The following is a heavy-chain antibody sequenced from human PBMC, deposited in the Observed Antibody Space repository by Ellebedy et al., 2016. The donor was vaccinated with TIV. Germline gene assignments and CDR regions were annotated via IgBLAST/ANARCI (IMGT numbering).Heavy chain of an antibody. Sequence: AASVKVSCKASGYSLTSNGISWARQAPGQGLEWMGWIGAYNGNTNYAQKFQGRVTMTTDTSTSTVYIDLRSLRSDDTAVYYCARGLWFGELDVWGQGTTVTVSS. CDR1: GYSLTSNG. J-gene: IGHJ6*02. CDR2: IGAYNGNT. D-gene: IGHD3-10*01. V-gene: IGHV1-18*01. CDR3: ARGLWFGELDV.